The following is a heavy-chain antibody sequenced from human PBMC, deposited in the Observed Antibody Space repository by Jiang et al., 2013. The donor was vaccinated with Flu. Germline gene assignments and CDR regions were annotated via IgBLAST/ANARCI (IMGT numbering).Heavy chain of an antibody. J-gene: IGHJ6*03. CDR2: ISSSGSTI. CDR1: GFTFSDYY. CDR3: ASRGRYCSSTSCYYYYYMDV. D-gene: IGHD2-2*01. Sequence: QLLESGGGLVKPGGSLRLSCAASGFTFSDYYMSWIRLAPGKGLEWVSYISSSGSTIYYADSVKGRFTISRDNAKNSLYLQMNSLRAEDTAVYYCASRGRYCSSTSCYYYYYMDVWGKGTTVTVSS. V-gene: IGHV3-11*01.